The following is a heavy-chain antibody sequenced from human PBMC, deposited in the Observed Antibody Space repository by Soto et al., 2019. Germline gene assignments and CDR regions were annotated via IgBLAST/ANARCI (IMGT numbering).Heavy chain of an antibody. Sequence: GGSLRLSCAASGFTFSNYVMSWVRQAPGKGLEWVAVISYDGSNKYYADSVKGRFTISRDNSKNTLYLQMNSLRAEDTAVYYCAREVRLELILDYYYGMDVWGQGTTVTVSS. CDR1: GFTFSNYV. J-gene: IGHJ6*02. V-gene: IGHV3-30-3*01. CDR2: ISYDGSNK. CDR3: AREVRLELILDYYYGMDV. D-gene: IGHD1-7*01.